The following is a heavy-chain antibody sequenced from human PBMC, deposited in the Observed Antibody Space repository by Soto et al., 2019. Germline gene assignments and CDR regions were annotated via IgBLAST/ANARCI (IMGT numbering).Heavy chain of an antibody. V-gene: IGHV3-23*01. J-gene: IGHJ4*02. CDR2: ISGSGGSA. CDR1: GFTFSSYA. CDR3: AKSAQVPPYYDSTYLQN. D-gene: IGHD3-22*01. Sequence: GGSLRLSCAASGFTFSSYAMSWVRLAPGKGLEWVSAISGSGGSAYYADSVKGRFSISRDNSKNTLYLQMNSLRAEDTAVYYCAKSAQVPPYYDSTYLQNWGQGTLVTVSS.